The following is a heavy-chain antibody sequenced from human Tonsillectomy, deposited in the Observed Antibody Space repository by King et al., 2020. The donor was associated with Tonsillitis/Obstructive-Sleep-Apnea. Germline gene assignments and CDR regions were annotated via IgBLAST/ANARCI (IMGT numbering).Heavy chain of an antibody. CDR2: INPSGGST. CDR3: ARAPDNCSGGSGYSYYYYYYMDV. J-gene: IGHJ6*03. D-gene: IGHD2-15*01. V-gene: IGHV1-46*01. Sequence: QLVQSGAEVKKPGASVKVSCKASGYTFTSYYMHWVRQAPGQGLEWMGIINPSGGSTSYAQKFQGRVTMTRDTSTSTVYMELSSLRSEDTAVYYCARAPDNCSGGSGYSYYYYYYMDVWGKGAAVTVSS. CDR1: GYTFTSYY.